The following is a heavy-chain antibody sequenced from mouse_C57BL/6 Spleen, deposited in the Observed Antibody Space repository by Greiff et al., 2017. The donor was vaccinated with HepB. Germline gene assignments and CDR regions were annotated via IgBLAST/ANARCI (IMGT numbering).Heavy chain of an antibody. V-gene: IGHV5-6*01. CDR3: ARLGIYDGYLFDY. Sequence: EVKLMESGGDLVKPGGSLKLSCAASGFTFSSYGMSWVRQTPDKRLEWVATISSGGSYTYYPDSVKGRFTISRDNAKNTLYLQMSSLKSEDTAMYYCARLGIYDGYLFDYWGQGTTLTVSS. CDR2: ISSGGSYT. CDR1: GFTFSSYG. D-gene: IGHD2-3*01. J-gene: IGHJ2*01.